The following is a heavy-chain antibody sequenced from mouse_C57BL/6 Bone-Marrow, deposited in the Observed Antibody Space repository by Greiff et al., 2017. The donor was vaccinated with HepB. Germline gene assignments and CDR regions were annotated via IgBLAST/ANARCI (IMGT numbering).Heavy chain of an antibody. D-gene: IGHD1-1*01. CDR3: AKDSYYGSRDWYFDV. CDR1: GYTFTSYW. Sequence: QVQLKESGAELVMPGASVKLSCKASGYTFTSYWMHWVKQRPGQGLEWIGEIDPSDSYTNYNQKFKGKSTLTVDKSSSTAYMQLSSLTSEDSAVYYCAKDSYYGSRDWYFDVWGTGTTVTVSS. J-gene: IGHJ1*03. V-gene: IGHV1-69*01. CDR2: IDPSDSYT.